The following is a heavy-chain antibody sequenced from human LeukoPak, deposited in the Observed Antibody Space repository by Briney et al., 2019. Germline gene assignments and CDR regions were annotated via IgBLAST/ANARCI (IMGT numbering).Heavy chain of an antibody. CDR1: GFTFSSYA. Sequence: GGYLRLSCAASGFTFSSYAMSWVRQAPGKGLEWVSAISGSGGSTYYADSVKGRFTISRDNSKNTLYLQMNSLRAEDTAVYYCAKDKGSGDYYDSSGSDYWGQGTLVTVSS. V-gene: IGHV3-23*01. CDR3: AKDKGSGDYYDSSGSDY. J-gene: IGHJ4*02. D-gene: IGHD3-22*01. CDR2: ISGSGGST.